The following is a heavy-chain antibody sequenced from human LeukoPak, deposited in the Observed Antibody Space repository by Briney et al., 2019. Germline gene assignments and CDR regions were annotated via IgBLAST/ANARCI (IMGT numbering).Heavy chain of an antibody. Sequence: SETLSLTCAVYGGSFSGYYWSWIRQPPGKGLEWNGEINHSGSTNYNPSLKSRVTISVDTSKNQFSLKLSSVTAADTAVYYCARDQGNGYIWGQGTLVTVSS. CDR3: ARDQGNGYI. D-gene: IGHD5-24*01. CDR2: INHSGST. V-gene: IGHV4-34*01. J-gene: IGHJ4*02. CDR1: GGSFSGYY.